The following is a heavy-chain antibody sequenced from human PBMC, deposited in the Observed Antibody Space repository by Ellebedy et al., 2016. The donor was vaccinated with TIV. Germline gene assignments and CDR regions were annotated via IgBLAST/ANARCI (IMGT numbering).Heavy chain of an antibody. CDR2: ISAYNGNT. CDR3: ARTHYRFGIIDYLDY. V-gene: IGHV1-18*04. CDR1: DNSFTRFG. Sequence: AASVKVSCKAYDNSFTRFGFTWVRQAPGQGLEWMGWISAYNGNTTYAQMFQDRFTMTTDTSTKTVYMELRSLRSEDTALYYCARTHYRFGIIDYLDYWGQGTLVTVSS. J-gene: IGHJ4*02. D-gene: IGHD3-10*01.